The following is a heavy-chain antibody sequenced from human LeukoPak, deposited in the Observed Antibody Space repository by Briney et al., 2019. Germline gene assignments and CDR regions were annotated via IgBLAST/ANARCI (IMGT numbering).Heavy chain of an antibody. D-gene: IGHD6-19*01. V-gene: IGHV1-69*04. CDR1: GGTFSSYA. CDR2: IIPIPGIA. J-gene: IGHJ6*02. Sequence: GASVKVSCKASGGTFSSYAISWVRQAPGQGLEWMGRIIPIPGIANYAQKFQGRVTITVDKSTSTVYMELSSLRSEDTAVYYCAKNEAVGKYYYYGMDVWGQGTTVTVS. CDR3: AKNEAVGKYYYYGMDV.